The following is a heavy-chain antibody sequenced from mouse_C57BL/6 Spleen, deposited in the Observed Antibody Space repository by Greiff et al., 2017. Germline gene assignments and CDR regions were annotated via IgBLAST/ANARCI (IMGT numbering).Heavy chain of an antibody. D-gene: IGHD1-1*01. CDR1: GYAFTNYL. CDR3: ARFTTVVLDY. V-gene: IGHV1-54*01. CDR2: INPGSGGT. J-gene: IGHJ2*01. Sequence: QVQLQQSGAELVRPGTSVKVSCKASGYAFTNYLIEWVKQRPGQGLEWIGVINPGSGGTNYNEKFKGKATLTADKSYSTAYMQLSSLTSEDSAVYFCARFTTVVLDYWGQGTTLTVSS.